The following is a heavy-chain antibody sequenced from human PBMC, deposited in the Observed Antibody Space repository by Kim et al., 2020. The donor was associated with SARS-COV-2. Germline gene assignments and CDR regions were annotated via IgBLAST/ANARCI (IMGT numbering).Heavy chain of an antibody. D-gene: IGHD3-10*01. Sequence: SETLSLTCTVSGGSISSSNSYWGWIRQPPGKGLEWIGNIYHGGNTYYNPSLESRVTVSLDTSKNQFSLNLSSVTAADTAVYYCSAGSYSKGAFDSWGQGILVPVSS. CDR3: SAGSYSKGAFDS. J-gene: IGHJ4*02. CDR1: GGSISSSNSY. V-gene: IGHV4-39*07. CDR2: IYHGGNT.